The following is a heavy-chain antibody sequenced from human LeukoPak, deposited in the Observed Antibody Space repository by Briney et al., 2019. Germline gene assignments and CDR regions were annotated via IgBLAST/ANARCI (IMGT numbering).Heavy chain of an antibody. CDR1: GFTFSDYY. CDR3: ARSSRGGYEIRAFDI. CDR2: ISSSGSTI. Sequence: GGSLRLSCAASGFTFSDYYMSWIRQAPGKGLEWVSYISSSGSTIYYADSVKGRFTISRDNAKNSLYLQMNSLRVEDTAVYYCARSSRGGYEIRAFDIWGQGTMVTVSS. D-gene: IGHD5-12*01. V-gene: IGHV3-11*04. J-gene: IGHJ3*02.